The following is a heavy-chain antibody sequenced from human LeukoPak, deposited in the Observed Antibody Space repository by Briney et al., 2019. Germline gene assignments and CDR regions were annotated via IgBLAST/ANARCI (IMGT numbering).Heavy chain of an antibody. J-gene: IGHJ4*02. D-gene: IGHD1-14*01. CDR3: SAGPHFDY. V-gene: IGHV3-21*01. Sequence: GGSLRLSCEASGFTFSSHTMNWVRQAPGKGLEWVSSISSSSSYIYYADSVKGRFTISRDNAKNSLYLQMNSLRDEDTAVYYCSAGPHFDYWGQGTLVTVSS. CDR2: ISSSSSYI. CDR1: GFTFSSHT.